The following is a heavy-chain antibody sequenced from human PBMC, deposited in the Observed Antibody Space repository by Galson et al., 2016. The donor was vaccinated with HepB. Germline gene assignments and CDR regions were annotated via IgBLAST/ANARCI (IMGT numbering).Heavy chain of an antibody. J-gene: IGHJ4*02. V-gene: IGHV3-33*01. CDR3: ARDRTGGSYYVFDY. CDR1: GFTFSSYG. CDR2: IWYDGSNK. Sequence: SLRLSCAASGFTFSSYGMLWVRQAPGKGLEWVAVIWYDGSNKYYADSVKGRFTISRDNSKNTLYLQMNSLRAEDTAVFYCARDRTGGSYYVFDYWGQGTLVTVSS. D-gene: IGHD1-26*01.